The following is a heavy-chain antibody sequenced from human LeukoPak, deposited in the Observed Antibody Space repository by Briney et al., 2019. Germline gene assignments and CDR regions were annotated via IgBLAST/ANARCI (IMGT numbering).Heavy chain of an antibody. V-gene: IGHV3-30*18. CDR1: GLTFISYA. D-gene: IGHD2-15*01. J-gene: IGHJ6*02. CDR2: ISYDGSNK. CDR3: AKGNGGYCRGGTCHHYYYGMDV. Sequence: GGPLEPSGAAPGLTFISYAIHWVRQAQAKGLEWGPVISYDGSNKYYADSVKGRFTISRDNSKNTLFLQMNSLRLEDTAVYSCAKGNGGYCRGGTCHHYYYGMDVWGLGTTVTVS.